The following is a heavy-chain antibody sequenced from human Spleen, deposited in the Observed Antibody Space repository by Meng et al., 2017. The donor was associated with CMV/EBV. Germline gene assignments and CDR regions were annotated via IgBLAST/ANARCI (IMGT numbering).Heavy chain of an antibody. J-gene: IGHJ6*02. CDR2: TYYRSKWYN. V-gene: IGHV6-1*01. Sequence: LRLSCAISGDSVSSNSAAWNWIRQSPSRGLEWLGRTYYRSKWYNDYAVSVKSRITINPDTSKNQFSLQLNSVTPEDTAVYYCASGERAVAGYYGMDVWGQGTTVTVSS. CDR3: ASGERAVAGYYGMDV. D-gene: IGHD6-19*01. CDR1: GDSVSSNSAA.